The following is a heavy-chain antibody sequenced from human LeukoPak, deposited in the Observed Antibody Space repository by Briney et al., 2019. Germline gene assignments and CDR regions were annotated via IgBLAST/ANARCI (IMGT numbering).Heavy chain of an antibody. CDR1: GGSFSGYY. J-gene: IGHJ4*02. V-gene: IGHV4-34*01. CDR3: ARGEDFGVVIRPVDY. CDR2: INHSGST. Sequence: PSETLSLTCAVYGGSFSGYYWSWIRQPPGKGLEWIGEINHSGSTNYNPSLKSRVTISVDTSKNQFSLKLSSVTAADTAVYYCARGEDFGVVIRPVDYWGQGTLVTVSS. D-gene: IGHD3-3*01.